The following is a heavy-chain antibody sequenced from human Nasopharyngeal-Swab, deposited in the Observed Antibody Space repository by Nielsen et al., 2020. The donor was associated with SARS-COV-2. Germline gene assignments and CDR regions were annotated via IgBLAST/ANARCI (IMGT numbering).Heavy chain of an antibody. J-gene: IGHJ4*02. CDR1: GFTFSSYG. Sequence: GESLKISCAASGFTFSSYGMHWVRQAPGKGLEWVAVISYDGSNKYYADSVKGRFTISRDNSKNTLYLQMNSLRAEDTAVYYCAKRPYSGSYYENYWGQGTLVTVSS. CDR3: AKRPYSGSYYENY. D-gene: IGHD1-26*01. V-gene: IGHV3-30*18. CDR2: ISYDGSNK.